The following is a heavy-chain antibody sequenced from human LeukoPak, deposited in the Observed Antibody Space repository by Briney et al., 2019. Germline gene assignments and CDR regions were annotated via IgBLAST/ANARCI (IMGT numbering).Heavy chain of an antibody. V-gene: IGHV1-2*02. J-gene: IGHJ6*03. CDR3: ARDASYCSGGSCYLTPFYYYYYMDV. Sequence: GASVKVSCKASGYTFTSYGISWVRQAPGQGLEWMGWINPNSGGTNYAQKFQGRVTMTRDTSISTAYMELSRLRSDDTAVYYCARDASYCSGGSCYLTPFYYYYYMDVWGKGTTVTISS. D-gene: IGHD2-15*01. CDR1: GYTFTSYG. CDR2: INPNSGGT.